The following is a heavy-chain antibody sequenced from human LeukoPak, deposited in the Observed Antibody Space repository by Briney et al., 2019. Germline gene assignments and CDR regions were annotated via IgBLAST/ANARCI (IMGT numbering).Heavy chain of an antibody. D-gene: IGHD3-10*01. CDR2: ISWNSGSI. J-gene: IGHJ4*02. Sequence: SGGSLRLSCAASGFTFDDYAMHWVRQALGKGLEWVSGISWNSGSIGYADSVKGRFTISRDNAKNSLYLQMNSLRAEDTAVDYCARDGRGYGSGSYFAYWGQGTLVTVSS. V-gene: IGHV3-9*01. CDR1: GFTFDDYA. CDR3: ARDGRGYGSGSYFAY.